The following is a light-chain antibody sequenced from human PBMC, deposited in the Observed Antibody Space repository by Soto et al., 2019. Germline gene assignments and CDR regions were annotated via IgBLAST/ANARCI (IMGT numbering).Light chain of an antibody. J-gene: IGKJ1*01. V-gene: IGKV3-20*01. Sequence: EIVLTQSPGTLSLSPGERATLSCRASQSVRSSYLAWYQQKLGQAPRLLIYGVSNRATGIPDRFSGSASGTDFTLTISRLESEDFAVYYCHQYGTSPRTFGQDTKVQIK. CDR3: HQYGTSPRT. CDR2: GVS. CDR1: QSVRSSY.